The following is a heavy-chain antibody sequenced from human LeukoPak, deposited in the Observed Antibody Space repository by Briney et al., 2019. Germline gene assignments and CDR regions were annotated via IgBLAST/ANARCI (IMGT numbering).Heavy chain of an antibody. J-gene: IGHJ4*02. D-gene: IGHD5-18*01. Sequence: SETLSLTCTVSGGSISSYYWSWIRQPPGKGLEWIGYIYYSGSTNYNPSLKSRVTISVDTSKNQFSLKLSSVTAADTAVYYCARGGYSYENWGQGTLVTVSS. V-gene: IGHV4-59*01. CDR3: ARGGYSYEN. CDR2: IYYSGST. CDR1: GGSISSYY.